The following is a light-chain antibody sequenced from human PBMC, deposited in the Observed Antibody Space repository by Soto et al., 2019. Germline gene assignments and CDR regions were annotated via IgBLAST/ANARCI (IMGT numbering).Light chain of an antibody. V-gene: IGKV3-20*01. CDR1: QIINDN. Sequence: VMTQSPATLSVSPGERATLFCWASQIINDNVAWYQQKPGQAPRLLIYGASSRATGIPDRFSGSGSGTDFTLTISRLEPEDFAVFYCQQYGSSPTFGQGTKVDIK. CDR2: GAS. CDR3: QQYGSSPT. J-gene: IGKJ1*01.